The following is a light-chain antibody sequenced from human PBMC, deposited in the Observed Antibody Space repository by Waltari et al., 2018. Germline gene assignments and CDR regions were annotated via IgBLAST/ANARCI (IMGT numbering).Light chain of an antibody. V-gene: IGKV3-11*01. CDR1: QSVSSY. CDR2: DAS. CDR3: QQRSNWPPGGT. J-gene: IGKJ4*01. Sequence: DIVLTQSPAPLSLSPGERATLSCRASQSVSSYLAWYQQKPGQAPRLLIYDASNRATGIPARCSGSGSGTDFTLTISSLEPEDFAVYYCQQRSNWPPGGTFGGGTKVEIK.